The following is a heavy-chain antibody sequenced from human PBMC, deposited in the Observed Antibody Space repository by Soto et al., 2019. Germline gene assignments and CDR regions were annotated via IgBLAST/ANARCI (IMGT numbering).Heavy chain of an antibody. V-gene: IGHV1-18*04. CDR2: ISAYNCNT. CDR1: GYTFTSYG. Sequence: QVQLVQSGAEVKKPGASVKVYCKASGYTFTSYGISWVRQAPGQGLEWMGWISAYNCNTNYAQKLQGRVTMTTDTYTSTAYMALRSLRSDDTALYYCARGGSVVRGVTRLDYYYGMDVWGKGTTVTVSA. CDR3: ARGGSVVRGVTRLDYYYGMDV. D-gene: IGHD3-10*02. J-gene: IGHJ6*04.